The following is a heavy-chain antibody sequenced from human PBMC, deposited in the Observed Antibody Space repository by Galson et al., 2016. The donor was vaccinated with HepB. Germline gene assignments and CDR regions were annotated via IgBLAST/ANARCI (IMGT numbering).Heavy chain of an antibody. V-gene: IGHV3-23*01. D-gene: IGHD3-16*01. Sequence: SLRLSCAASGFTFSSYAVTWVRQAPGKGLEWVSSISRSGDNTFYADSVKGRFTLSRDNSKDTLYMQINSLRAEDTAVYYCAKDRETTRWGNFAHWGRGTLVTVSS. J-gene: IGHJ4*02. CDR3: AKDRETTRWGNFAH. CDR1: GFTFSSYA. CDR2: ISRSGDNT.